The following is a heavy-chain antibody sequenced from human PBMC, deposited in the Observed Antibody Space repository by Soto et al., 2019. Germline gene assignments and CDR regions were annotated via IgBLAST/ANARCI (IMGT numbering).Heavy chain of an antibody. V-gene: IGHV1-69*06. CDR2: VIPIFATA. J-gene: IGHJ3*02. D-gene: IGHD2-8*01. CDR3: AGGQYCTNGVCYTRGAFDI. CDR1: GGTFSSYA. Sequence: GGSVKVSCTASGGTFSSYAISWVRQAPGQGLDCMGGVIPIFATANYAQKFQGRVTSTADKSTSTAYMELSSLRSEDTAVYYCAGGQYCTNGVCYTRGAFDIWGQGTMVTVSS.